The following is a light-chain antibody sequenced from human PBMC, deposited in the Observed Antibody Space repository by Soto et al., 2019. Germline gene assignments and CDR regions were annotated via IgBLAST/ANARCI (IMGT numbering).Light chain of an antibody. CDR2: WAS. Sequence: DIVMTQSPDSLAVSLGERATINCKSSQSVLYSSNNKNYLAWYQQKPGQPPKLLIYWASTRESGVPDRFSGSGSGTEFTLTISSLQAEDVAFYYCQQYYSTPLSFGGGTKVEIK. J-gene: IGKJ4*01. CDR1: QSVLYSSNNKNY. V-gene: IGKV4-1*01. CDR3: QQYYSTPLS.